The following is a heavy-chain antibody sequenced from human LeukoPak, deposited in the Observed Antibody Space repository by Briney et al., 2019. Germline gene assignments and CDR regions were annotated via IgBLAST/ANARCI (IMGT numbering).Heavy chain of an antibody. CDR2: IYSVGST. Sequence: GGSLRLSCAASGFTVSSNYMSWVRQAPGKGLERVSVIYSVGSTYYADSVKGRFTISRDNSTNTLYLQMNSLRAEDTAVYYCARDRRYCSSTSCYYPYYYGMDVWGQGTTVTVSS. D-gene: IGHD2-2*01. J-gene: IGHJ6*02. CDR3: ARDRRYCSSTSCYYPYYYGMDV. V-gene: IGHV3-53*01. CDR1: GFTVSSNY.